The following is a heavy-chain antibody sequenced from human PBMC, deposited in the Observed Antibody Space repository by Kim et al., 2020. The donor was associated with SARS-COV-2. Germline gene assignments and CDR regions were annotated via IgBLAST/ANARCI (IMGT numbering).Heavy chain of an antibody. J-gene: IGHJ1*01. Sequence: GSGNYTHSRKSRVTMSADTAMNQVSLKLSSVTAADTAVYYCAREQGGITRAWGQGTLVTVSS. D-gene: IGHD3-16*01. V-gene: IGHV4-4*07. CDR2: GSG. CDR3: AREQGGITRA.